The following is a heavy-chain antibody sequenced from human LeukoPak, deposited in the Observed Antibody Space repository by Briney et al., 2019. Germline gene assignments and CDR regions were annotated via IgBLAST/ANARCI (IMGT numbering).Heavy chain of an antibody. CDR3: ATKQWLAPPPDS. CDR1: GFTFSKYW. J-gene: IGHJ4*02. CDR2: INTDWSVT. Sequence: PGVSLRLSCAASGFTFSKYWMLWVRRAPGKGVESVSRINTDWSVTTYADSVKGRFTVSRDNADNPMFLQMTSVRDEDTAVYYCATKQWLAPPPDSWGQGTPVTVSS. V-gene: IGHV3-74*01. D-gene: IGHD6-19*01.